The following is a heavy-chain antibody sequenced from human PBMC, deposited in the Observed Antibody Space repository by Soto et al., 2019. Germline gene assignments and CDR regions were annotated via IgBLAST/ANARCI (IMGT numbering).Heavy chain of an antibody. CDR2: ISPDGSIT. CDR3: TREVATVPDY. D-gene: IGHD6-13*01. V-gene: IGHV3-74*01. J-gene: IGHJ4*02. Sequence: GGSLRLSCAASGFTFRSYWMHWVRQAPGKGLVRVSRISPDGSITNYADSVKGRFTISRDNAKNTLFLQMNSLRAEDTAVYYCTREVATVPDYWGQGTLVTVSS. CDR1: GFTFRSYW.